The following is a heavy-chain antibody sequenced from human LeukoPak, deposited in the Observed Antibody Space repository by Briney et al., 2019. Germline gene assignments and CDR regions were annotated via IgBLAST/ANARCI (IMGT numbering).Heavy chain of an antibody. CDR1: GFTFSSYA. D-gene: IGHD4-23*01. J-gene: IGHJ4*02. Sequence: GGSLRLSCAASGFTFSSYAMSWVRQAPGKGLEWVSAISGSGGSTYYADSVKGRFTISRDNAKNSLYLQLNSLRAEDTAVYYCATDDYGGRDYWGQGTLVTVSS. CDR3: ATDDYGGRDY. V-gene: IGHV3-23*01. CDR2: ISGSGGST.